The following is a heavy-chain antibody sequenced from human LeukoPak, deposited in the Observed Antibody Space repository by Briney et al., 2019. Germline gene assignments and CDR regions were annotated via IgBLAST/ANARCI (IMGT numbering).Heavy chain of an antibody. D-gene: IGHD6-19*01. J-gene: IGHJ3*02. CDR3: ARGGEMAVAGTDAFDI. Sequence: GGSLRLSCAASGFTFSSYSMNWVRQAPGKGLEWVSSISSSSSYIYYADSVKGRFTISRDNAKNSLYLQMTSLRAEDTAVYYCARGGEMAVAGTDAFDIWGQGTMVTVSS. V-gene: IGHV3-21*04. CDR2: ISSSSSYI. CDR1: GFTFSSYS.